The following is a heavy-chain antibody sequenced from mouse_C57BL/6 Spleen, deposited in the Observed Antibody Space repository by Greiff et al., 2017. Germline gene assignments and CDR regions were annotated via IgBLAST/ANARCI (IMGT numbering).Heavy chain of an antibody. Sequence: EVQVVESGGGLVKPGGSLKLSCAASGFTFSDYGMHWVRQAPEKGLEWVAYISSGSSTIYYADTVKGRFTISRDNAKNTLFLQMTSLRSEDTAMYYCAREFPFAYWGQGTLVTVSA. CDR2: ISSGSSTI. CDR3: AREFPFAY. V-gene: IGHV5-17*01. CDR1: GFTFSDYG. J-gene: IGHJ3*01.